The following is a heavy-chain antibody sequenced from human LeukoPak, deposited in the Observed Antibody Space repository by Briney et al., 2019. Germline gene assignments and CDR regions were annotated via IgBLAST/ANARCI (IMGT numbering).Heavy chain of an antibody. Sequence: HSGGSLTLSCVASGFSFSNYAMSCVRQAPGRGLEWIAALNRGRTFIQDSVRGRCIISRDNSKNTLYLQLSSLTGDGRAVYFCVREVPTYGYFDYWGGGTLVTVSS. J-gene: IGHJ4*02. CDR3: VREVPTYGYFDY. V-gene: IGHV3-23*01. CDR1: GFSFSNYA. CDR2: LNRGRT. D-gene: IGHD2-21*01.